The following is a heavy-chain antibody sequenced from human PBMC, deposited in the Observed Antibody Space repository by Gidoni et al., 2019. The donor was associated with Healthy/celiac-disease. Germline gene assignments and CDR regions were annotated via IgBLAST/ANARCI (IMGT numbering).Heavy chain of an antibody. V-gene: IGHV1-2*02. J-gene: IGHJ4*02. D-gene: IGHD3-10*01. CDR3: ARDRRPRITMVRGVIITGDY. Sequence: QVQLVQSGAEVKTPGASVKVSCKASGYTFTGSYIHWVGQAPGQGLEWMGWINPNSGGTNYAKKLQGRVTMTRDTSISTAYMELSRLRSDDTAVYYCARDRRPRITMVRGVIITGDYWGQGTLVTVSS. CDR1: GYTFTGSY. CDR2: INPNSGGT.